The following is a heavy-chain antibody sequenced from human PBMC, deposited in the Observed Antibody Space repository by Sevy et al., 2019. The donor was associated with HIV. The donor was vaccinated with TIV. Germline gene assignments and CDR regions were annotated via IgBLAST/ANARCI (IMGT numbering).Heavy chain of an antibody. D-gene: IGHD4-4*01. Sequence: ASVKVSCKASGYTFTSYYMHWVRQAPGQGLEWMGIINPSGGSTSYAQKFQGRVTMTRDTSTSTVYMELSSLRSEDTAVYYGASPTVSTRGDYYYMDVWGKGTTVTVSS. V-gene: IGHV1-46*01. CDR3: ASPTVSTRGDYYYMDV. J-gene: IGHJ6*03. CDR1: GYTFTSYY. CDR2: INPSGGST.